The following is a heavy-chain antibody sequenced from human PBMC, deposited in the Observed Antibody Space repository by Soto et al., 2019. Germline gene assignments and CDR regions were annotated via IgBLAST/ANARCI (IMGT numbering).Heavy chain of an antibody. CDR2: INWNGGSI. Sequence: EVQLVESGGGLVQPGGSLRLSCAASGFTFDDYAMHWVRQAPGKGLEWVSNINWNGGSIGYADSVKGRFTISRDNAKNSLYLQMNSLRAEDTALYYCAKDTSSGGLVKGAFDIWGQGTMVTVSS. V-gene: IGHV3-9*01. CDR1: GFTFDDYA. CDR3: AKDTSSGGLVKGAFDI. D-gene: IGHD6-19*01. J-gene: IGHJ3*02.